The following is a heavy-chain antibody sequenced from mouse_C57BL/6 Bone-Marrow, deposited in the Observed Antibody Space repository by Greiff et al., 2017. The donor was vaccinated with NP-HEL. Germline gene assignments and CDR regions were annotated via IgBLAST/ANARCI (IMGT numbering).Heavy chain of an antibody. Sequence: QVQLQQPGAELVRPGTSVKLSCKASGYTFTSYWMHWVKQRPGQGLEWIGVIDPSDSYTNYNQKFKGKATLTVDTSSSTAYMQLSSLTSEDSAVYYYATNSSGYLQAMDYWGQGTSVTVSS. CDR3: ATNSSGYLQAMDY. CDR1: GYTFTSYW. D-gene: IGHD3-2*02. CDR2: IDPSDSYT. J-gene: IGHJ4*01. V-gene: IGHV1-59*01.